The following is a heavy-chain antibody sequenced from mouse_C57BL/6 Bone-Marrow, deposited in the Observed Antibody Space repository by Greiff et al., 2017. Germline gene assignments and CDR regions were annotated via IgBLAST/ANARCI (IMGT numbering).Heavy chain of an antibody. J-gene: IGHJ4*01. V-gene: IGHV6-3*01. CDR2: IRLKSDNYAT. D-gene: IGHD1-1*01. CDR1: GFTFSNYW. Sequence: EVKLMESGGGLVQPGGSMKLSCVASGFTFSNYWMNWVRQSPEQGLEWVAQIRLKSDNYATHYAVSVKGRFTISRDDPKSSVYLQMNHLRAQDTGISYCTDSVVGSYYAMDYWGQGTSVTVSS. CDR3: TDSVVGSYYAMDY.